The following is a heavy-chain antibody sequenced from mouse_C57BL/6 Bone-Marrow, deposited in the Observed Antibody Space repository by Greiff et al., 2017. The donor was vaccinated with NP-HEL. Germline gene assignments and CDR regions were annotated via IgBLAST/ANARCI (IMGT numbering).Heavy chain of an antibody. D-gene: IGHD1-1*01. CDR1: GYAFSSSW. CDR2: IYPGDGDT. J-gene: IGHJ4*01. V-gene: IGHV1-82*01. Sequence: VQLQQSGPELVKPGASVKISCKASGYAFSSSWMNWVKQRPGKGLEWIGRIYPGDGDTNYNGKFKGKATLTADKSSSTAYMQLSSLTSEDSAVYFCAIPSITTVVATGAMDYWGQGTSVTVSS. CDR3: AIPSITTVVATGAMDY.